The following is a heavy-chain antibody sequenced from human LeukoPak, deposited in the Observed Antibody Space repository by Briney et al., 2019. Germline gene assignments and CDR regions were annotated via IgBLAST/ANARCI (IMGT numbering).Heavy chain of an antibody. CDR1: GFTFSSYA. CDR3: ARGLLYCTNGVCYREGYYYYYYYMDV. D-gene: IGHD2-8*01. Sequence: GSLRLSCAASGFTFSSYAMSWIRQPPGKGLEWIGEINHSGSTNYNPSLKSRVTISVDTSKNQFSLKLSSVTAADTAVYYCARGLLYCTNGVCYREGYYYYYYYMDVWGKGTTVTVSS. J-gene: IGHJ6*03. V-gene: IGHV4-34*01. CDR2: INHSGST.